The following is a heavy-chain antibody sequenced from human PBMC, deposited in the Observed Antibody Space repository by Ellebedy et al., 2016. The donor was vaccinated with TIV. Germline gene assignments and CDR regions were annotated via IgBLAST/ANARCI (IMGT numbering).Heavy chain of an antibody. CDR1: GFAFSDYY. Sequence: PGGSLRLSCAASGFAFSDYYMSWIRKAPGKGLQWVSYISSSSSYTNYADSVKGRFTISRDNSKNTLYLQMTSLRAEDTAVYYCARDQGSGWGAFDYWGQGTLVTVSS. V-gene: IGHV3-11*06. J-gene: IGHJ4*02. CDR3: ARDQGSGWGAFDY. D-gene: IGHD6-19*01. CDR2: ISSSSSYT.